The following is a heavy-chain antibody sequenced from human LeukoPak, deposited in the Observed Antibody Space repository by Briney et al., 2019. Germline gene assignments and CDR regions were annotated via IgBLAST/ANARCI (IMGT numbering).Heavy chain of an antibody. CDR3: ARDLDCSERAHGY. Sequence: GGSLRLSCAASGFTFSSYGMHWVRQAPGKGLEWVALIGYDGSNKDYADSVKGRFTISRDNAKNTLYLQMNSLRAEDTAVYYCARDLDCSERAHGYWGPGTMVTVGS. V-gene: IGHV3-30*02. CDR1: GFTFSSYG. D-gene: IGHD2-21*01. CDR2: IGYDGSNK. J-gene: IGHJ4*02.